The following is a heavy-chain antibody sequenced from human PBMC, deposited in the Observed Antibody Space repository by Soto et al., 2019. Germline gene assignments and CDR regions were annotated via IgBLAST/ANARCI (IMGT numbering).Heavy chain of an antibody. Sequence: SETLSLTCAVYGGSFSGYYWSWIRQPPGKGLEWIGEINHSGSTNYNPSLKSRVTISVDTSKNQFSLKLSSVTAADTAVYYCARGVVHGSRSYRGYYYYYYMDVWGKGTTVTVSS. CDR2: INHSGST. J-gene: IGHJ6*03. D-gene: IGHD3-10*01. V-gene: IGHV4-34*01. CDR1: GGSFSGYY. CDR3: ARGVVHGSRSYRGYYYYYYMDV.